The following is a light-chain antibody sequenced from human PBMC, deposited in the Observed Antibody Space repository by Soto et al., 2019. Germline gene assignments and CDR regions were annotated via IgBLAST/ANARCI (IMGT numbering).Light chain of an antibody. J-gene: IGKJ5*01. CDR3: QQYGGSPIT. V-gene: IGKV3D-20*01. Sequence: EIVLTQSPATLSLSPGERATLSCGASEGVSSSYVAWYQHKPGLAPRLLIHATSSRATGIPDRFSGRKSGTDFTLTIRRVEPEDAAGYYCQQYGGSPITFGQGTRLEIK. CDR2: ATS. CDR1: EGVSSSY.